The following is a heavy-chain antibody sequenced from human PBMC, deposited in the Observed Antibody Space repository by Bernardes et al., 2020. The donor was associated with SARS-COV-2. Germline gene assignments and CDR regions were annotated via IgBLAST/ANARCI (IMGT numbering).Heavy chain of an antibody. V-gene: IGHV5-51*01. Sequence: GESLKSSCTGSDYTFTNSWIGWVRQMPGKGMEWLWILYPGDSDTKYSPSFQVRVTISADKSVNTAYLQWSSLKASDTAIYYCARRRYGDFGVDVWGQGTTVTVSS. CDR1: DYTFTNSW. CDR3: ARRRYGDFGVDV. D-gene: IGHD4-17*01. J-gene: IGHJ6*02. CDR2: LYPGDSDT.